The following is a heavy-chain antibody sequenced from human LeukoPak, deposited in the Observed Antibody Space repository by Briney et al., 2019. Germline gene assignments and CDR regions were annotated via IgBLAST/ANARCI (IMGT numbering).Heavy chain of an antibody. V-gene: IGHV1-46*01. J-gene: IGHJ4*02. CDR2: INPSGGST. D-gene: IGHD3-22*01. Sequence: APVKVSCTASGYTLTSYYMHWVRQAPGQGLEWMGIINPSGGSTSYAQKFQGRVTMTRDTSTSTVYMELSSLRSEDTAIYYCARAARYYYDSSGPKGYWGQGTLVTVSS. CDR3: ARAARYYYDSSGPKGY. CDR1: GYTLTSYY.